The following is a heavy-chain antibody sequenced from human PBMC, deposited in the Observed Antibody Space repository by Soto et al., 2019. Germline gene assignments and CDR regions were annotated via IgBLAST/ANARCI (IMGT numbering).Heavy chain of an antibody. V-gene: IGHV5-51*01. J-gene: IGHJ3*02. CDR2: IYPGDSDT. CDR3: ASPQLGYCSGGSCYRSAFDI. D-gene: IGHD2-15*01. CDR1: GYSFTSYW. Sequence: PGESLKISCKGSGYSFTSYWICWVRQMPGKGLEWMGIIYPGDSDTRYSPSFQGQVTISADKSISTAYLQWSSLKASDTAMYYCASPQLGYCSGGSCYRSAFDIWGQGTTVTVSS.